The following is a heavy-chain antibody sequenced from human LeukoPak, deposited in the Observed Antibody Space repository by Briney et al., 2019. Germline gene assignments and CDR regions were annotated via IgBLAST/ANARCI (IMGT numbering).Heavy chain of an antibody. V-gene: IGHV3-53*01. CDR2: IYGSSRT. D-gene: IGHD4-17*01. CDR1: GFIVSSNY. Sequence: GGSLRLSCAGSGFIVSSNYMSWVRQAAGKGLEWVSVIYGSSRTYYADSVKGRFTISRDNSKNTLYLQMNSLRAEDTAVYYCARGYGDYVYYWGQGTLVTVSS. CDR3: ARGYGDYVYY. J-gene: IGHJ4*02.